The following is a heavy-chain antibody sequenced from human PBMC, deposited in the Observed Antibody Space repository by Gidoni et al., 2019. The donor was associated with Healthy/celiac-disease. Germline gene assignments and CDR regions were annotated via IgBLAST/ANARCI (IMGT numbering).Heavy chain of an antibody. CDR2: IKQDGSEK. V-gene: IGHV3-7*03. D-gene: IGHD6-13*01. J-gene: IGHJ3*02. CDR3: ARVFNHRVAAAGVDAFDI. CDR1: GFTFSSYW. Sequence: EVQLVESGGGLVQPGGSLRLSCAASGFTFSSYWMSWVRQAPGKGLEWVANIKQDGSEKYYVDSVKGRFTISRDNAKNSLYLQMNSLRAEDTAVYYCARVFNHRVAAAGVDAFDIWGQGTMVTVSS.